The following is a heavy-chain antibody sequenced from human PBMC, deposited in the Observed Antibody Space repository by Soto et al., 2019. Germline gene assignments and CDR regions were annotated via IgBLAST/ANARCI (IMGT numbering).Heavy chain of an antibody. D-gene: IGHD3-22*01. CDR2: IYHSGST. CDR1: GYSISSGYY. J-gene: IGHJ4*02. Sequence: SETLSLTCAVSGYSISSGYYWGWIRQPPGKVLEWIGSIYHSGSTYYNPSLKSRVTISVDTSKNQFSLKLSSVTAADTAVYYCAREGGYYYFDYWGQGTLVTVSS. V-gene: IGHV4-38-2*02. CDR3: AREGGYYYFDY.